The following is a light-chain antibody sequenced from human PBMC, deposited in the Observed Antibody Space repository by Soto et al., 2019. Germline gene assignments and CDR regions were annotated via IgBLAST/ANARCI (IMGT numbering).Light chain of an antibody. CDR1: QGISNY. V-gene: IGKV1-27*01. J-gene: IGKJ4*01. CDR2: AAS. Sequence: DIQMTQSPSSLSASVGDRVTITCRASQGISNYLAWYQQKPGKVPKLLIYAASTLQSGVPSRFSGSGSGTDFTLTIRRLQPEDVATYYWQKYNSAPRFGGGTKVEIK. CDR3: QKYNSAPR.